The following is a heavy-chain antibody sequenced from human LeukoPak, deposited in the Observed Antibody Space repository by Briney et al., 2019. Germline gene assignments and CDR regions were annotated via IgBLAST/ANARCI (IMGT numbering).Heavy chain of an antibody. D-gene: IGHD3-22*01. V-gene: IGHV1-24*01. CDR2: FDPEDGET. Sequence: ASVKVSCKVSGYTLTELSMHWVRQAPGKGLEWMGGFDPEDGETIYAQKFQGRVTMTEDTSTDTAYMELSSLRSEDTAVYYCATARGGYYYIWFDPWGQGTLVTVSS. CDR1: GYTLTELS. J-gene: IGHJ5*02. CDR3: ATARGGYYYIWFDP.